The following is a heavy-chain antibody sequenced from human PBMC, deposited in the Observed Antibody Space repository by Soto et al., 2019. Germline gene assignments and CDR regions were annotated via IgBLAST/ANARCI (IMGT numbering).Heavy chain of an antibody. V-gene: IGHV3-74*01. D-gene: IGHD6-13*01. CDR2: INSDGSST. CDR3: ARVSAGAAAGTAYYGMDV. Sequence: GGSLRLSCAASGFTFSSYWMHWVRQAPGKGLVWVSRINSDGSSTSYADSVKGRFTISRDNAKNTLYLQMNSLRAEDTAVYYCARVSAGAAAGTAYYGMDVWGQGTTVTVSS. J-gene: IGHJ6*02. CDR1: GFTFSSYW.